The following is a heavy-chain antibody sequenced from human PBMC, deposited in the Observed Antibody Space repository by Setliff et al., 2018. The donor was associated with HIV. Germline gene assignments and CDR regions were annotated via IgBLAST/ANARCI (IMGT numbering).Heavy chain of an antibody. CDR1: GFTFATAW. Sequence: PGGSLRLSCAASGFTFATAWMNWVRRAPGKGLEWVARIREEAHGGETAYAASVKGRFTIFRDDSANTAYLQINSLEIEDTAVYYCTRPQYIYENGGSDYWGQGTLVTVSS. J-gene: IGHJ4*02. CDR3: TRPQYIYENGGSDY. CDR2: IREEAHGGET. D-gene: IGHD3-22*01. V-gene: IGHV3-73*01.